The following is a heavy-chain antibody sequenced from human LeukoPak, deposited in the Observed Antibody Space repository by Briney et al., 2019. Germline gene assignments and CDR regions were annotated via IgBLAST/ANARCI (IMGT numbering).Heavy chain of an antibody. Sequence: PGGSLRLSCAASGFTFSSYAMSWVRQAPGKGLEWVSAISGSGGSTYYADSVKGRFTISRDNSKNTLYLQMNSLRAEDTAVYYCAKALYYGDYVSDTHPGAGYWGQGTLVTVSS. D-gene: IGHD4-17*01. V-gene: IGHV3-23*01. J-gene: IGHJ4*02. CDR1: GFTFSSYA. CDR3: AKALYYGDYVSDTHPGAGY. CDR2: ISGSGGST.